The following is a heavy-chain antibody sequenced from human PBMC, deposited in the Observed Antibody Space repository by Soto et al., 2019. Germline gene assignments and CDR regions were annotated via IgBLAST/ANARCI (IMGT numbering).Heavy chain of an antibody. V-gene: IGHV1-46*01. CDR1: GYTFTRHY. J-gene: IGHJ3*02. D-gene: IGHD3-3*01. CDR2: INPSGGST. CDR3: ARGGRFLEWPLSDDAYDI. Sequence: ASVKVSFKASGYTFTRHYMHWGRQAPGQRLEWMGIINPSGGSTSYAQKFQGRVTMTRDTSTSTVYMELSSLRSEDTAVYYCARGGRFLEWPLSDDAYDIWGQGTMVTVSS.